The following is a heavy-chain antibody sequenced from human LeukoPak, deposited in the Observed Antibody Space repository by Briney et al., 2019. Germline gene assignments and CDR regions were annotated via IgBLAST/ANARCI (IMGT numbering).Heavy chain of an antibody. Sequence: RSLRLSCAASGFTFSSYGIHWVRQAPGKGLEWVAVIWYDGSNKYNVDSVKGRFTISRDNSKKKLYLQMNSLSAEDTAVYYCARDRTPITMVRGDYFDYWGQGTLVTVSS. CDR3: ARDRTPITMVRGDYFDY. CDR1: GFTFSSYG. CDR2: IWYDGSNK. J-gene: IGHJ4*02. D-gene: IGHD3-10*01. V-gene: IGHV3-33*01.